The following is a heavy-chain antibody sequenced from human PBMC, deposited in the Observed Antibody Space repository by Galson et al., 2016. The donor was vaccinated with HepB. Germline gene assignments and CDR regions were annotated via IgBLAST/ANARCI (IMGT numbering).Heavy chain of an antibody. CDR1: EFTFSSYA. D-gene: IGHD3-10*01. Sequence: SLRLSCAASEFTFSSYAMHWVRQAPGKGLEYVSSISSDGGGTYYAGSVKGRFTISRDNSKNTLFLQMRSLRAEDTAVYYCVKREAGYYYGDWGQGTLVTVPS. V-gene: IGHV3-64D*06. CDR3: VKREAGYYYGD. CDR2: ISSDGGGT. J-gene: IGHJ1*01.